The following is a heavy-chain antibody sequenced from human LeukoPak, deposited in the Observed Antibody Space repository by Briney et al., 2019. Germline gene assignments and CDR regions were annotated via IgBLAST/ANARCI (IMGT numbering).Heavy chain of an antibody. CDR2: IYTNGRDT. D-gene: IGHD3-10*02. CDR1: GFTFRSFG. Sequence: GGSLRLSCAASGFTFRSFGMNWVRQAPGKGLEWVSGIYTNGRDTRYADSVKGRFTISRDNSKNTLYLQMHSLRVEDTAVYYCAHMVWEYVGGLDVWGQGTTVTVSS. J-gene: IGHJ6*02. V-gene: IGHV3-23*05. CDR3: AHMVWEYVGGLDV.